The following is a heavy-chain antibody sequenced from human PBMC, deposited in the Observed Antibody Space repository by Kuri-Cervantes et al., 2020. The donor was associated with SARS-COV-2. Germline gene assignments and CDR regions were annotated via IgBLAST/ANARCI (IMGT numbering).Heavy chain of an antibody. CDR2: IYTSGST. V-gene: IGHV4-59*10. CDR1: GGSFSGYY. Sequence: GSLRLSCAVYGGSFSGYYWSWIRQPAGKGLEWIGRIYTSGSTNYNPSLKSRVTMSVDTSKNQFSLKLSSVTAADTAVYYCAKSLGVVVVPAAIVRRYYYYGMDVWGQGTTGTVSS. J-gene: IGHJ6*02. CDR3: AKSLGVVVVPAAIVRRYYYYGMDV. D-gene: IGHD2-2*01.